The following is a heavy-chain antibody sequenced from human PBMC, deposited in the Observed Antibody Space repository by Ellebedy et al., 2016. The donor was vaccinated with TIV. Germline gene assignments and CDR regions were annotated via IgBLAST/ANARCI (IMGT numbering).Heavy chain of an antibody. J-gene: IGHJ6*02. CDR1: GGSFSAYY. CDR2: INDSGVT. CDR3: ATPMQRYTLTYLGMEV. V-gene: IGHV4-34*01. Sequence: GSLRLXXAVYGGSFSAYYWTWIRQAPGKGLEWIGEINDSGVTDSNPSLKSRVTISVDSSRNQFSLNLNSVTAADTAVYYCATPMQRYTLTYLGMEVWGQGTTVTVSS. D-gene: IGHD5-18*01.